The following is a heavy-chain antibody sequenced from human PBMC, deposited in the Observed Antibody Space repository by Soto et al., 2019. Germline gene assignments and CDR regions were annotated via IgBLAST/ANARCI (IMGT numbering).Heavy chain of an antibody. CDR1: GGSISTTYDY. J-gene: IGHJ5*02. Sequence: TSETLSLTCTVSGGSISTTYDYWGWIRQAPGKGLEWIATIHYRGSSYYNPSLKGRVSVSVDPSSNQFSLSLYSVTAADTATYYCARHLLVAKAGRFDPWGQGTLVTVSS. D-gene: IGHD6-13*01. CDR2: IHYRGSS. CDR3: ARHLLVAKAGRFDP. V-gene: IGHV4-39*01.